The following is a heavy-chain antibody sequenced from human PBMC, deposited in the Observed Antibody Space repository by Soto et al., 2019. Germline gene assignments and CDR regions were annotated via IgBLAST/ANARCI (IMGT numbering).Heavy chain of an antibody. V-gene: IGHV3-30-3*01. CDR2: ISYDGSNK. CDR1: GFTFSSYA. CDR3: ARDYLGDFWSGYYLPYYGMDV. J-gene: IGHJ6*02. D-gene: IGHD3-3*01. Sequence: PGGSLRLSCAASGFTFSSYAMHWVRQAPGKGLEWVAVISYDGSNKYYADSVKGRFTISRDNSKNTLYLQMNSLRAEDTAVYYCARDYLGDFWSGYYLPYYGMDVWGQGTTVTVSS.